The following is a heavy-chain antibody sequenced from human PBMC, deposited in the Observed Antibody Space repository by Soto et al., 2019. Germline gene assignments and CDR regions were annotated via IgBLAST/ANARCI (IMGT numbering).Heavy chain of an antibody. D-gene: IGHD2-8*01. CDR1: GGTFSSYT. Sequence: QVQLVQSEAEVKKPGSSVKVSCKASGGTFSSYTISWVRQAPGQGLEWMGRIIPILGIANYAQKFQDRVTITADKSTSTAYMELSSLRAEDTAVYYCAGDWSPVSWFDPWGQGTLVTVSS. J-gene: IGHJ5*02. CDR2: IIPILGIA. CDR3: AGDWSPVSWFDP. V-gene: IGHV1-69*08.